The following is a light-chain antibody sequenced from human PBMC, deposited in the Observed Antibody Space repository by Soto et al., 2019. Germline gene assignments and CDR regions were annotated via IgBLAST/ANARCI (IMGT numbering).Light chain of an antibody. CDR2: DAS. J-gene: IGKJ1*01. CDR3: QQYNSYSRT. CDR1: QPISSW. Sequence: DIQMTQSPPTLSASVGDRVTITCRASQPISSWLAWYHQKPGKAPKLLIYDASNLESGVPSRFSGSGSGTESTLTISSLQPDDFATYYCQQYNSYSRTFGQGTKVDIK. V-gene: IGKV1-5*01.